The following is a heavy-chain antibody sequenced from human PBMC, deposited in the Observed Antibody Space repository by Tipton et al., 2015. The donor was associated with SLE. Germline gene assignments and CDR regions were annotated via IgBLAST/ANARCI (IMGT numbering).Heavy chain of an antibody. V-gene: IGHV4-31*03. CDR1: GGSISSGDYY. CDR3: ARGLRSSPLWYFDL. D-gene: IGHD6-6*01. J-gene: IGHJ2*01. CDR2: IHNSGDT. Sequence: TLSLTCTVSGGSISSGDYYWTWIRQHPGKGLEWIGYIHNSGDTYYNPSLQSRLTISLDTSRNLFSLNLRSVTAADTAIYYCARGLRSSPLWYFDLWGRGTLVTVSS.